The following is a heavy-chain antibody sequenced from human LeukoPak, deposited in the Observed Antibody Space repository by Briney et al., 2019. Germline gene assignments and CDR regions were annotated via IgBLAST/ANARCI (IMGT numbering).Heavy chain of an antibody. J-gene: IGHJ4*02. V-gene: IGHV3-15*07. D-gene: IGHD3-22*01. CDR3: STTYYYDSSEGY. Sequence: GGPLRLSCAASGFTFSNAWMNWVRQAPGKGLEWVGRIKSKTDGGTTDYAAPVKGRFTISRDDSKNTLYLQMNSLKTKDTAVYYCSTTYYYDSSEGYWGQGTLVTVSS. CDR1: GFTFSNAW. CDR2: IKSKTDGGTT.